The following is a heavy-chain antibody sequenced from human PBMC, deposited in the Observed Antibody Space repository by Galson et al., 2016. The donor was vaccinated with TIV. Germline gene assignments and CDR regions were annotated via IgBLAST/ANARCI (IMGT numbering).Heavy chain of an antibody. CDR2: IRSRAYGGTT. J-gene: IGHJ6*02. V-gene: IGHV3-49*04. D-gene: IGHD3-3*01. CDR1: GFTFSSHA. CDR3: TTFGVASRYYYYYGMDV. Sequence: SLRLSCAASGFTFSSHAMSWVRQAPRKGLEWVGFIRSRAYGGTTEYAASVKGRFTISRDDSKRIAYLQMNSLKTEDTAVYYCTTFGVASRYYYYYGMDVWGQGTTVTVSS.